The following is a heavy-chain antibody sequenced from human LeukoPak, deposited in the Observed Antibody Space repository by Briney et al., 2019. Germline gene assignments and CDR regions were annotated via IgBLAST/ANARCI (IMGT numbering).Heavy chain of an antibody. Sequence: PGGSLRLSCAASGFTVSSNYMSWVRQAPGKGLEWHSYISYSSSTIYSADSVKGRFTISRDNAKNSLYLQMNSLRAEDTAVYYCARARTLRFLEFDYWGQGTLVTVSS. D-gene: IGHD3-3*01. V-gene: IGHV3-48*01. CDR3: ARARTLRFLEFDY. J-gene: IGHJ4*02. CDR1: GFTVSSNY. CDR2: ISYSSSTI.